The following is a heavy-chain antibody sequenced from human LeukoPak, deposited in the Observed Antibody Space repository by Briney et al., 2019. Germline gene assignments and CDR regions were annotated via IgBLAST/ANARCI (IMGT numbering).Heavy chain of an antibody. CDR1: GYTFTGDY. V-gene: IGHV1-2*02. D-gene: IGHD5-12*01. J-gene: IGHJ4*02. CDR3: ARAVATTICDY. CDR2: INPNSGGT. Sequence: ASVKVSCKASGYTFTGDYMHWVRQAPGQGLEWMGWINPNSGGTNYAQKFQGRVTMTRDTSISTAYMELSRLRSDDTAVYYWARAVATTICDYWGQGTLVTVSS.